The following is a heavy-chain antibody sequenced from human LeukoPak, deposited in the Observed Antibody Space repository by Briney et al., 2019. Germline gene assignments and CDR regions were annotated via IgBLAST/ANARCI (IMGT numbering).Heavy chain of an antibody. V-gene: IGHV4-30-4*01. CDR1: GASIISDDSY. CDR3: ARDSMVRGAYDY. D-gene: IGHD3-10*01. J-gene: IGHJ4*02. CDR2: IYYSGST. Sequence: PSETLSLTCTVSGASIISDDSYWSWIRHPPGKGLEWIGNIYYSGSTYYNPSLESRVTISVDTSKNQFSLKLSSVTAADTAVYYCARDSMVRGAYDYWGQGALVTVSS.